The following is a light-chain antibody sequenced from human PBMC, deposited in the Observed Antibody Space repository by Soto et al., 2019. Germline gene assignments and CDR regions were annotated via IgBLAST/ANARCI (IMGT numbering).Light chain of an antibody. CDR1: QSVSSSY. J-gene: IGKJ3*01. Sequence: EIVLTQSPGTLSLSPRERATLSCRASQSVSSSYLAWYQQKPGQAPRLLIYGASSRATGIPDTFSGSGSGTDFTLTISRLEPKDLAEYYCQQYGSFPLTFGPGTKVDIK. CDR2: GAS. V-gene: IGKV3-20*01. CDR3: QQYGSFPLT.